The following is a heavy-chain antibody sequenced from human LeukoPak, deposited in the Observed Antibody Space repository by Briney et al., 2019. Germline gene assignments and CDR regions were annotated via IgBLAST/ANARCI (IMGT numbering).Heavy chain of an antibody. CDR1: GFTFSSDG. J-gene: IGHJ4*02. Sequence: GGSLRLSCAVSGFTFSSDGMHWVRQAPGKGLEWVAVIWYDGSNKHYAESVKGRFTISRDNSKNTLYLQMSSLRPEDTAVFYCVRRTGNYFDYWGQGTLVTVSS. CDR2: IWYDGSNK. V-gene: IGHV3-33*01. D-gene: IGHD3/OR15-3a*01. CDR3: VRRTGNYFDY.